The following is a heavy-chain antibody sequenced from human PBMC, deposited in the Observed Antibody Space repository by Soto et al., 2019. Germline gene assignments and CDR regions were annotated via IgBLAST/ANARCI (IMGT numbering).Heavy chain of an antibody. D-gene: IGHD4-17*01. CDR3: ARASPTATVTTFLSSFYY. CDR1: GESITSSIYF. CDR2: IYYSGST. Sequence: SETLSLTCTVSGESITSSIYFWGWVRQPPGKGLEWIGYIYYSGSTNYNPSLKSRVTISVGTSKNQFSLKLSSVTAADTAVYYCARASPTATVTTFLSSFYYWGQGTLVTVSS. V-gene: IGHV4-61*05. J-gene: IGHJ4*02.